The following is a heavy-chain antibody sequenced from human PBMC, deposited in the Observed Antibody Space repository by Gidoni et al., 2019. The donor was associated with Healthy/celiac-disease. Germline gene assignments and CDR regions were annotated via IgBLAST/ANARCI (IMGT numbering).Heavy chain of an antibody. J-gene: IGHJ4*02. CDR2: INHSGST. CDR1: GGSFSGYH. V-gene: IGHV4-34*01. D-gene: IGHD1-20*01. Sequence: QVQLQQWGAGLLKPSETLSLTCAVYGGSFSGYHWSWIRQPPGKGLEWIGEINHSGSTNYNPSLKSRVTISVDTSKNQFSLKLSSVTAADTAVYYCARERYSTGGVDYWGQGTLVTVSS. CDR3: ARERYSTGGVDY.